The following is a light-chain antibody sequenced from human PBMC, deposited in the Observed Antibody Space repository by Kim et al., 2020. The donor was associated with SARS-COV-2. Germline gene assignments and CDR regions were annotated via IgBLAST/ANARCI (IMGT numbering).Light chain of an antibody. J-gene: IGLJ2*01. Sequence: QPVLTQPPSASGTPGQRVTISCSGSSSNIGSRAVNWYQQVPGTAPRLLINSNNQRPSGVPDRFSGSKSGTSASLAISGLQSQDEADYYCATWDDRLKAVLFGGGTQLTVL. CDR3: ATWDDRLKAVL. V-gene: IGLV1-44*01. CDR1: SSNIGSRA. CDR2: SNN.